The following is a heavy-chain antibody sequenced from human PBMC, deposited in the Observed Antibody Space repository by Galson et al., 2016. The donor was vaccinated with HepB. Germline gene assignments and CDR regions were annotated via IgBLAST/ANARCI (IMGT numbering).Heavy chain of an antibody. J-gene: IGHJ4*02. CDR2: SNYSGSYI. CDR3: STGEDSSGYYRDFDY. CDR1: GFSFSSYN. Sequence: SLRLSCAASGFSFSSYNMNWVRQAPGKGLEWVSSSNYSGSYIFYADSVKGRFTISRDNAKNSLSLQMNGLSAEDTAVYYCSTGEDSSGYYRDFDYWGQGTLVTVSS. D-gene: IGHD3-22*01. V-gene: IGHV3-21*01.